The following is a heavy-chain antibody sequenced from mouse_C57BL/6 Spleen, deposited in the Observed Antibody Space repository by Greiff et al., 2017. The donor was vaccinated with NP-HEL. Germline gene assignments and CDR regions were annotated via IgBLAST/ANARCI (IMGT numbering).Heavy chain of an antibody. CDR2: IDPSDSYT. V-gene: IGHV1-50*01. J-gene: IGHJ3*01. Sequence: QVQLQQPGAELVKPGASVKLSCKASGYTFTSYWMQWVKQRPGQGLEWIGEIDPSDSYTNYNQKFKGKATLTVDTSSSTAYMQLSSLTSEDSAVYYCARGQAAQAIFAYWGQGTLVTVSA. CDR3: ARGQAAQAIFAY. D-gene: IGHD3-2*02. CDR1: GYTFTSYW.